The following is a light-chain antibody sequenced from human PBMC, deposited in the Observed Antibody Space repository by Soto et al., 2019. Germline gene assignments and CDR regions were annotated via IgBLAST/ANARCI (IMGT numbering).Light chain of an antibody. V-gene: IGKV1-9*01. CDR2: GAS. CDR3: QQLNSFPPFFT. CDR1: QGIRSY. J-gene: IGKJ3*01. Sequence: DIQLTQSPSFLSASVGDRVTITCRASQGIRSYLAWYQQRPGKAPELLIYGASTLRPGGASRFSGSGSGTEFTLTNSSLQPEDFATCFFQQLNSFPPFFTFGPGTKVDIK.